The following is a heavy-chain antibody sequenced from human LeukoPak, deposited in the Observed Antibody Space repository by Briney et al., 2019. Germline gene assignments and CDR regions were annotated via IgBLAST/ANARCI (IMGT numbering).Heavy chain of an antibody. D-gene: IGHD3-16*02. Sequence: EASVKVSCKASGYTFTGYYMHWVRQAPGQGLEWMGWTNPNSGGTNYAQKFQGRVTMTRDTSISTAYMELSRLRSDDTAVYYCARSMITFGGVIVIRGYYFDYWGQGTLVTVSS. CDR2: TNPNSGGT. V-gene: IGHV1-2*02. CDR1: GYTFTGYY. CDR3: ARSMITFGGVIVIRGYYFDY. J-gene: IGHJ4*02.